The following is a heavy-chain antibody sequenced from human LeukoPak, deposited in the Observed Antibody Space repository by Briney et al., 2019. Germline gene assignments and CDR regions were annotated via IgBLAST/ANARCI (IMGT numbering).Heavy chain of an antibody. V-gene: IGHV3-11*01. CDR1: GFIFSDSY. CDR2: ISHSGSTI. D-gene: IGHD3-22*01. J-gene: IGHJ4*02. Sequence: GGSLRLSCAASGFIFSDSYMTWIRQAPGKGLEWISYISHSGSTIYYANSVKGRFTISRDNAKNSLYLQMNSLRAEDTAVYYCARIETYYYESSGYYFDNWGQGTLVTVSS. CDR3: ARIETYYYESSGYYFDN.